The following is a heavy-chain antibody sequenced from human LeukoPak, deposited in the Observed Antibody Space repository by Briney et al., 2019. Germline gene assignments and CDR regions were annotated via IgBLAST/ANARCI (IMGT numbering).Heavy chain of an antibody. J-gene: IGHJ6*03. CDR3: ARSEGSGWGLLAYYYYYMDV. V-gene: IGHV3-48*02. CDR2: ISSSSSTI. Sequence: GGSLRLSCAASGFTFSSYSMNWVRQAPGKGLEWVSYISSSSSTIYYADSVKGRFTISRDNAKNSLYLQMNSLRDEDTVVYYCARSEGSGWGLLAYYYYYMDVWGKGTTVTVSS. CDR1: GFTFSSYS. D-gene: IGHD6-19*01.